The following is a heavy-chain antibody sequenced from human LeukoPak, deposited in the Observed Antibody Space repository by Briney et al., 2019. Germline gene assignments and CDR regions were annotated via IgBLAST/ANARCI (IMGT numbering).Heavy chain of an antibody. CDR2: IDPSDGGR. CDR3: ARGATDYFYMDV. V-gene: IGHV1-46*01. Sequence: ASVMVSCKTSGYTFSSYSMHWVRQPPGQGLEWMAIIDPSDGGRSYAQKFQGRVTMTSDTSASTVYMELRSLRSEDTAVYYCARGATDYFYMDVWGKGTTVSVSS. CDR1: GYTFSSYS. J-gene: IGHJ6*03.